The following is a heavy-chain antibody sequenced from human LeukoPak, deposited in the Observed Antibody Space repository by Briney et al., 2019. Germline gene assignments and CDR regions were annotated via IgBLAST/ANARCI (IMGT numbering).Heavy chain of an antibody. CDR1: RYPFPHQW. J-gene: IGHJ4*02. D-gene: IGHD2-15*01. CDR2: ISPRDSNT. Sequence: GQSLNISCQHSRYPFPHQWIGWVRKLPGTGLGWVGIISPRDSNTIYSPSFQGHVTISTDTSINTVYLEWRCLAGSDAAMYFCASYSDVVGAIWGQGTQVTVSS. V-gene: IGHV5-51*01. CDR3: ASYSDVVGAI.